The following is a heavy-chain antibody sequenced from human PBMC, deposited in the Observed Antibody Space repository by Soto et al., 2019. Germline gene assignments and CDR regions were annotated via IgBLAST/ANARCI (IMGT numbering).Heavy chain of an antibody. CDR1: GGSITTSSYN. Sequence: QLQLQESGPGLVKPSETLSLTCSVSGGSITTSSYNWDWIRQPPGKGLEWIGTIYYDGSTSYNPARKSQVTISVDTSKNHFALKVTSVSAADTVVYYCARLYGNAFDVWGRGTVVTVSS. V-gene: IGHV4-39*02. CDR3: ARLYGNAFDV. J-gene: IGHJ3*01. D-gene: IGHD2-8*01. CDR2: IYYDGST.